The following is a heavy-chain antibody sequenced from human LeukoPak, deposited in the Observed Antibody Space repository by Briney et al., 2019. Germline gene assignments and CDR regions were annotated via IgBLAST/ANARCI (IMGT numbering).Heavy chain of an antibody. D-gene: IGHD6-19*01. CDR3: ARVRGSGSEFYFDY. V-gene: IGHV4-59*01. CDR2: IYYSGST. CDR1: GGSISSYY. J-gene: IGHJ4*02. Sequence: SETLSLTCTVSGGSISSYYWSWIRQPPGKGLEWIGYIYYSGSTNYNPSLKSRVTISVDTSKNQFSLKLSSVTAADTAVYYCARVRGSGSEFYFDYWGQGTLVTVSS.